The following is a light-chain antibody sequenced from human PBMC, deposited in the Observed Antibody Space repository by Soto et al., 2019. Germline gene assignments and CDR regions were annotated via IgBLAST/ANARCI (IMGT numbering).Light chain of an antibody. Sequence: IQMTQSPHSLAASVGDRHNITCQASQDLTNYLNWYQQKPGEAPKLLIYDTITLEEGVPSRFSGGGSGTDFTFTINGLQPEDAAIYYCQQYENLPTFGQGTRLEIK. CDR1: QDLTNY. CDR3: QQYENLPT. CDR2: DTI. J-gene: IGKJ5*01. V-gene: IGKV1-33*01.